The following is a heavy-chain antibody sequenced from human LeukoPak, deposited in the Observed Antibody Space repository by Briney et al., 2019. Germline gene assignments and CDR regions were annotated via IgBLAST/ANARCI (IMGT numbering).Heavy chain of an antibody. CDR2: INPSGGST. J-gene: IGHJ3*02. CDR3: ARGVGAMVRGHPDAFDI. Sequence: ASVKASCKASGYTFTSYYMHWVRPAPGQGLEWMGIINPSGGSTSYAQKFQGRVTMTRDTSTSTVYMELSSLRSEDTAVYYCARGVGAMVRGHPDAFDIWGQGKMVTVSS. CDR1: GYTFTSYY. V-gene: IGHV1-46*01. D-gene: IGHD3-10*01.